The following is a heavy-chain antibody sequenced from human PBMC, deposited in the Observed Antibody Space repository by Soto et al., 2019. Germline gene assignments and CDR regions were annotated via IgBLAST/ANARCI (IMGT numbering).Heavy chain of an antibody. CDR3: ARDVHRGPTCYYYYYGMDV. V-gene: IGHV4-34*01. J-gene: IGHJ6*02. D-gene: IGHD3-10*01. CDR1: GGSFSGYY. Sequence: QVQLQQWGAGLLKPSETLSLTCAVYGGSFSGYYWSWIRQPPGKGLEWIGEINHSGSTNYNPSLKWRVTLSVDTSKNQFSLKLSSVTAADTAVYYCARDVHRGPTCYYYYYGMDVWGQGTTFTVSS. CDR2: INHSGST.